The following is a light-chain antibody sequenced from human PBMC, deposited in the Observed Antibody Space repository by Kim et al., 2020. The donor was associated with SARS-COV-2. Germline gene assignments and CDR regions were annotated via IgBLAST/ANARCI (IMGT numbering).Light chain of an antibody. CDR2: DAS. V-gene: IGKV1-5*01. CDR3: QQYNGFPYT. CDR1: QSISSR. J-gene: IGKJ2*01. Sequence: SAVVGDRLRITCRASQSISSRLAWYLQKPGKTPRLLIYDASTLENTVSSRFSASGSGTEFTLTVDSLQPDDFGTYYCQQYNGFPYTFGQGTKLEI.